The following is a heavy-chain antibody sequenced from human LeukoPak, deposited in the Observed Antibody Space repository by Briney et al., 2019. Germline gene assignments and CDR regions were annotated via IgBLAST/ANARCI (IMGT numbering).Heavy chain of an antibody. Sequence: PSETLSLTCTVSAYSIRRGYFWGWIRQPPGKGLEWIASIYHSGSTYYNPSLKSRVTISVDTSKNQFSLKLTSVTAADTAVYYCARVLYYDVLTGSYINGWFDPWGQGTLVTVSS. CDR1: AYSIRRGYF. D-gene: IGHD3-9*01. CDR3: ARVLYYDVLTGSYINGWFDP. J-gene: IGHJ5*02. CDR2: IYHSGST. V-gene: IGHV4-38-2*02.